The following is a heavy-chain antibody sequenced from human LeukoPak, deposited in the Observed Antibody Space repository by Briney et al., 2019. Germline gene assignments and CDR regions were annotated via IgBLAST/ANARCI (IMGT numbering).Heavy chain of an antibody. Sequence: SETLSLTCTVSGYSISSGYYWGWIRQPPGEGLEWIGSIYHSGSTYYNPSLKSRVTISVDTSKNQFSLKLSSVTAADTAVYYCARGRPLYCSSTSCDGSHWFDPWGQGTLVTVSS. D-gene: IGHD2-2*01. CDR2: IYHSGST. CDR3: ARGRPLYCSSTSCDGSHWFDP. V-gene: IGHV4-38-2*02. J-gene: IGHJ5*02. CDR1: GYSISSGYY.